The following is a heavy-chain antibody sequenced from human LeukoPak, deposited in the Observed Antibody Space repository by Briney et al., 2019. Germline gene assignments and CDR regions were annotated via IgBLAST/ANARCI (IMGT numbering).Heavy chain of an antibody. CDR2: ISGSGGST. CDR1: GFIFNKHA. CDR3: AKVYNAFDI. V-gene: IGHV3-23*01. J-gene: IGHJ3*02. D-gene: IGHD3-10*01. Sequence: GGSLRLSCAASGFIFNKHAMSWVRQAPGKGLEWVSAISGSGGSTYYADSVKGRFTISRDNSKNTLYLQMNSLRAEDTAVYYCAKVYNAFDIWGQGTMVTVSS.